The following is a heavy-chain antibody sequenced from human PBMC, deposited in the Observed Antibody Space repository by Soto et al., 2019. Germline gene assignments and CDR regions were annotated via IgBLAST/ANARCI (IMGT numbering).Heavy chain of an antibody. CDR3: ARPGIAAAGGNWFDP. D-gene: IGHD6-13*01. CDR1: GFNFRNYG. J-gene: IGHJ5*02. CDR2: IWYDGSNK. Sequence: GGSLRLSCAASGFNFRNYGMHWVRQAPGKGLEWVALIWYDGSNKFYADSVKGRFTISRDNSKNTLYLQMNSLRADDTAVYYCARPGIAAAGGNWFDPWGQGTLVTVSS. V-gene: IGHV3-33*01.